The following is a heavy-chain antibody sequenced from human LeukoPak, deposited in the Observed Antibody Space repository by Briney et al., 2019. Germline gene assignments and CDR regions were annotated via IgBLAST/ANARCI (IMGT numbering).Heavy chain of an antibody. CDR1: GGSISSYY. Sequence: PSETLSLTCTVSGGSISSYYWSWIRQPPGKGLEWIVYIYYSGSTNYNPSLKSRVTISVDTSKNQFSLKLSSVTAADTAVYYCARRVYYYDSSGYFVNWGQGTLVTVSS. J-gene: IGHJ4*02. D-gene: IGHD3-22*01. CDR2: IYYSGST. CDR3: ARRVYYYDSSGYFVN. V-gene: IGHV4-59*08.